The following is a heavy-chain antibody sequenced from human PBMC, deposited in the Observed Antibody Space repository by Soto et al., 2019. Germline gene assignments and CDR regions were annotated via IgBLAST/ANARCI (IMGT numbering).Heavy chain of an antibody. Sequence: ASVKVSCKASGYTFTGYYMHWVRQAPGQGLEWMGWINPNSGGTNYARKFQGWVTMTRDTSISTAYMELSRLRSDDTAVYYCARDKDIVATDNYYYYGKDVWGQGTTVTVSS. V-gene: IGHV1-2*04. J-gene: IGHJ6*02. D-gene: IGHD5-12*01. CDR3: ARDKDIVATDNYYYYGKDV. CDR1: GYTFTGYY. CDR2: INPNSGGT.